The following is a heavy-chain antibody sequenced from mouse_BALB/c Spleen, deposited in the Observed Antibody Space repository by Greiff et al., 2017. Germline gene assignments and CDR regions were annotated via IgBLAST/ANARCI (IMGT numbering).Heavy chain of an antibody. D-gene: IGHD1-2*01. Sequence: EVQLQESGGGLVKPGGSLKLSCAASGFTFSSYAMSWVRQTPEKRLEWVATISSGGSYTYYPDSVKGRFTISRDNAKNTLYLQMSSLRSEDTAMYYCARQTTAHYFDYWGQGTTLTVSS. V-gene: IGHV5-9-3*01. J-gene: IGHJ2*01. CDR1: GFTFSSYA. CDR3: ARQTTAHYFDY. CDR2: ISSGGSYT.